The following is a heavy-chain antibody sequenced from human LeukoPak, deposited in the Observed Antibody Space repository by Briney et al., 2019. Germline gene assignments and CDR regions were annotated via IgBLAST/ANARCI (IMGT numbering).Heavy chain of an antibody. Sequence: GASVKVSCKASGYTFTSYGISWVRQAPGQGLEWMGWISAYNGNTNYAQKLQGRVTMTTDTSTSTAYMELRSLGSDDTAVYYCASFLLATGLDYWGQGTLVTVSS. J-gene: IGHJ4*02. V-gene: IGHV1-18*01. CDR3: ASFLLATGLDY. D-gene: IGHD5-12*01. CDR2: ISAYNGNT. CDR1: GYTFTSYG.